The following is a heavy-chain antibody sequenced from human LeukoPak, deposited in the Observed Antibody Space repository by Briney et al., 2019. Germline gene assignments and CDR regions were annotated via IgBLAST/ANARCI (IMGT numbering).Heavy chain of an antibody. V-gene: IGHV3-7*01. CDR1: GFTFSSYW. J-gene: IGHJ4*02. CDR3: ARDRFRGIVGATPPDY. CDR2: IKQDGSEK. Sequence: PGGSLRLSCAASGFTFSSYWMSWVRQAPGKGLEWVANIKQDGSEKYYVDSVKGRFTISRDNAKNSLYLQMNSLRAEDTAVYYCARDRFRGIVGATPPDYWGQGTLVTVSS. D-gene: IGHD1-26*01.